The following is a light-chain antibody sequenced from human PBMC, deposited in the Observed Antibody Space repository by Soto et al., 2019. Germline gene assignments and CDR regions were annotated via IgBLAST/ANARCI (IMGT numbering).Light chain of an antibody. Sequence: DIQMTQSPSTLSASVGDRVIITCRASQSISDWLAWYQQKPDKAPKLLISKASTLEGGVPSRFSASGSGTEFTLSISSRQPDDFATYYCQQYNSNSWTFGQGTKVEIK. J-gene: IGKJ1*01. CDR3: QQYNSNSWT. V-gene: IGKV1-5*03. CDR1: QSISDW. CDR2: KAS.